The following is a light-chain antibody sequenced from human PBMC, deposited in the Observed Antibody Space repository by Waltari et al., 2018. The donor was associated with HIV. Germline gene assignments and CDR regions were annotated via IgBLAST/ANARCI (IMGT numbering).Light chain of an antibody. V-gene: IGKV3-20*01. CDR2: GVS. Sequence: EIVLTQSPATLPASPGERITLFCTASQALPTNRLAWYQQKPGQPPRLFLYGVSSRATDVSDRFSATGSGTEFTLTINRLEPEDFAVYYCQHYATSPPTCIFGRGTRLEI. J-gene: IGKJ2*02. CDR3: QHYATSPPTCI. CDR1: QALPTNR.